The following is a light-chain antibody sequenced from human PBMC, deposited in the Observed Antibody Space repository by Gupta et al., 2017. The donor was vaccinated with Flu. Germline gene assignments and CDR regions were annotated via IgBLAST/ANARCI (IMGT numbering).Light chain of an antibody. J-gene: IGKJ4*01. CDR3: QQHHNCPPPLT. V-gene: IGKV3-11*01. Sequence: EIVLTQSPATLSLSPGERATLSCRASQSVSSYLAWYQQKPGQAPRLLSYVASNRATGIPARFSFSGSGTDFTLTISSLEPEDFAVYYGQQHHNCPPPLTFGRGTTLEIK. CDR2: VAS. CDR1: QSVSSY.